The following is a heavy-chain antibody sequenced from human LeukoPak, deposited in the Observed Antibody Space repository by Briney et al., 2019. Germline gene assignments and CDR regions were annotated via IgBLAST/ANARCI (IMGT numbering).Heavy chain of an antibody. V-gene: IGHV4-39*07. CDR1: GGSVNSSRYY. CDR2: IYYSGST. Sequence: PSETLSLTCTVPGGSVNSSRYYWGWVRQPPGKGLEWIGNIYYSGSTAYSSSLKSRATISVDTAKNQFSLKLNSVTAADTAVYYCARDHRIAVAGTSSWFDPWGQGTLVTVSS. D-gene: IGHD6-19*01. CDR3: ARDHRIAVAGTSSWFDP. J-gene: IGHJ5*02.